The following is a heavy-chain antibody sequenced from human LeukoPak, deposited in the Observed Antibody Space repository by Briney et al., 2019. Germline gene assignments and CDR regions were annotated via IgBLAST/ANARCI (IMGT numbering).Heavy chain of an antibody. CDR2: IYYSGST. CDR3: ARHGQVIPAGIFFLDH. J-gene: IGHJ4*02. Sequence: PSETLSLTCTVSGGSISSSSYYWGWIRQPPGKGLEWIGSIYYSGSTHYNPSLKSRVTIFADTSKNQFSLRLSSVTAADTAVYYCARHGQVIPAGIFFLDHWGQGTLVTVSS. V-gene: IGHV4-39*01. D-gene: IGHD2-2*01. CDR1: GGSISSSSYY.